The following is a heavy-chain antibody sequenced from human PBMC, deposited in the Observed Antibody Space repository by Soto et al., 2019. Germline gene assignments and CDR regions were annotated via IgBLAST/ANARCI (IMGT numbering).Heavy chain of an antibody. D-gene: IGHD2-8*01. J-gene: IGHJ4*01. CDR3: ARAFGTNGVCYYYFDD. CDR2: IWYDGSNK. CDR1: GFTFSSYG. Sequence: GGSLRLSCAPSGFTFSSYGMHWARQAPGKGLEWVAVIWYDGSNKVYADSVKGRFTISRDNSKNTLYLQMNSLRAEDTAVYYCARAFGTNGVCYYYFDDWGHGTLVTVSS. V-gene: IGHV3-33*01.